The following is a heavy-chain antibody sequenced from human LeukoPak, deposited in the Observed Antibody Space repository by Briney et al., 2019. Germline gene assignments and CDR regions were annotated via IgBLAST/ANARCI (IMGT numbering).Heavy chain of an antibody. CDR2: IKQDGSET. CDR1: GLTFSDYW. Sequence: PGGSLRLSCVVSGLTFSDYWMSWVRQAPGKGLEWVGNIKQDGSETYYGDSVKGRFTISRDNAKKSLYLQMNSLRAEDTAVYYCARVWYSSLRSWGQGTLVTVSS. J-gene: IGHJ4*02. CDR3: ARVWYSSLRS. D-gene: IGHD6-13*01. V-gene: IGHV3-7*01.